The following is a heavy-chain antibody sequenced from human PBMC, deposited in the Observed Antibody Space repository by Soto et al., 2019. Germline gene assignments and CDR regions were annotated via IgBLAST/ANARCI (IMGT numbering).Heavy chain of an antibody. D-gene: IGHD1-20*01. Sequence: GGSLRLSCVASGFMFSSYAMTWVRQAPGKGLEWVSGISVSGAGTHYADSVKGRFTISRDNSKNTVYLQMNSLRAEDTAVYYCARSRPVVTATSRGAFDIWGQGTMVTVS. CDR2: ISVSGAGT. J-gene: IGHJ3*02. CDR3: ARSRPVVTATSRGAFDI. V-gene: IGHV3-23*01. CDR1: GFMFSSYA.